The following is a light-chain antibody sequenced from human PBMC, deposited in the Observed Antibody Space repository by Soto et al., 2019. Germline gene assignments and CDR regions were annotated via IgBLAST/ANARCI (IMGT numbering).Light chain of an antibody. J-gene: IGKJ1*01. CDR2: GAS. V-gene: IGKV3-20*01. CDR1: QSVSNNY. CDR3: QHYDGSPRT. Sequence: EIVLTQSPGTLSLSPGERATLSCRASQSVSNNYLAWYQQKPGQAPRLLIYGASNRATGIPDRFSGGGSGTDFTFTISRLEPEDFAVYYCQHYDGSPRTFGQGTKVDIK.